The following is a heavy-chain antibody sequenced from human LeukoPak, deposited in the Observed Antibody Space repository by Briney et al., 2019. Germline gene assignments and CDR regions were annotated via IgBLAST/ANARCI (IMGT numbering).Heavy chain of an antibody. CDR1: GGSIGSYY. CDR2: IYYSGST. V-gene: IGHV4-59*12. D-gene: IGHD4-23*01. Sequence: SETLSLTCTVSGGSIGSYYWSWIRQPPGKGLEWIGYIYYSGSTNYNPSLKSRVTISVDTSKNQFSLKLSSVTAADTAVYYCAMPYGGNGINFDYWGQGTLVTVSS. CDR3: AMPYGGNGINFDY. J-gene: IGHJ4*02.